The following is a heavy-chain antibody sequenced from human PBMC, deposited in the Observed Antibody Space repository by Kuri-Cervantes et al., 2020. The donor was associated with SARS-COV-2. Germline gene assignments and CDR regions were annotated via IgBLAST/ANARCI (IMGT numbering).Heavy chain of an antibody. D-gene: IGHD3-22*01. CDR3: AKLEVVVITGLHFDY. J-gene: IGHJ4*02. Sequence: GESLKISCAASGFTFSSYAMSWVRQAPGKGLEWVSAISGSGGSTYYADSVKGWFTISRDNSKNTLYLQMNSLRAEDTAVYYCAKLEVVVITGLHFDYWGQGTLVTVSS. CDR1: GFTFSSYA. V-gene: IGHV3-23*01. CDR2: ISGSGGST.